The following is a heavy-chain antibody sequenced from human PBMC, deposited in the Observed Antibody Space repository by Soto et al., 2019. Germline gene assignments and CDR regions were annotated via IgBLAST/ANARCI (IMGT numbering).Heavy chain of an antibody. V-gene: IGHV1-69*06. CDR1: GGTFSSYA. CDR2: IIPIFGTA. Sequence: SVKVSCKASGGTFSSYAISWVRQAPGQGLEWMGGIIPIFGTANYAQKFQGRVTITADKSTSTAYMELSRLISEDTAVYYCARVSYCGGDCYLYYFDYWGQGTLVTVSS. J-gene: IGHJ4*02. D-gene: IGHD2-21*02. CDR3: ARVSYCGGDCYLYYFDY.